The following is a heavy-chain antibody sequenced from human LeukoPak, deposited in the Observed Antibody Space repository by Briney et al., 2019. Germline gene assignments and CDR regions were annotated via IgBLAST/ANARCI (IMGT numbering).Heavy chain of an antibody. Sequence: GGSLRLSCAASGFTFSDYYMSWIRQAPGKGVEWVSYISSSGSTIYYAPTVKGRFTISRDNDKNSLNLQMNSLGVEDTAVYYCARDVSSGLDYWGQGTLVTVYS. J-gene: IGHJ4*02. V-gene: IGHV3-11*01. CDR1: GFTFSDYY. CDR3: ARDVSSGLDY. D-gene: IGHD6-19*01. CDR2: ISSSGSTI.